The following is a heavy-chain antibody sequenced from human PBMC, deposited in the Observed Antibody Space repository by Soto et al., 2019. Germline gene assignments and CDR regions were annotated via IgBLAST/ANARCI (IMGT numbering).Heavy chain of an antibody. D-gene: IGHD5-18*01. CDR3: AAVYSYGLGSDY. CDR1: GFTVSGKY. V-gene: IGHV3-66*01. CDR2: IYSGGST. Sequence: EVQLVESGGGLVQPGGSLRLSCAVSGFTVSGKYMSWVRQAPGKGLEWVSVIYSGGSTYYADSVKGRFTISRDNSKNTLYLQMNSLRAEDTAVYYCAAVYSYGLGSDYWGQGLLVTVSS. J-gene: IGHJ4*02.